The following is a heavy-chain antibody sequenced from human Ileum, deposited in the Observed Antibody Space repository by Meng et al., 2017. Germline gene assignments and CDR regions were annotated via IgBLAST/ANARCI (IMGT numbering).Heavy chain of an antibody. CDR2: IYYSGRT. CDR1: GGSTRNGDNY. V-gene: IGHV4-30-4*01. J-gene: IGHJ4*02. Sequence: QVQLQESGPGLVYPSQSPSFTCPASGGSTRNGDNYWSWIRPPPGKGLEWIGYIYYSGRTYYTPSLKSRVIMSVDTSANRFSLNLNSVTAADTAVYFWARGAYLGSGYYFDYWGQGALVTVSS. CDR3: ARGAYLGSGYYFDY. D-gene: IGHD3-10*01.